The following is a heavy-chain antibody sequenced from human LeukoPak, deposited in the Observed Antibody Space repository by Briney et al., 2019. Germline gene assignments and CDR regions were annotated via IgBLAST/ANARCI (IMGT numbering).Heavy chain of an antibody. D-gene: IGHD6-19*01. CDR1: GGSISSYY. CDR3: ARTLNSSGWYEGGRAYWFDP. J-gene: IGHJ5*02. Sequence: SETLSLTCTVSGGSISSYYWSWIRQPPGEGLEWIGYIYYNGSTNYIPSLKSRVTISVDTSKNQFSLKLSSVTAADTAVYYCARTLNSSGWYEGGRAYWFDPWGQGTLVTVSS. CDR2: IYYNGST. V-gene: IGHV4-59*01.